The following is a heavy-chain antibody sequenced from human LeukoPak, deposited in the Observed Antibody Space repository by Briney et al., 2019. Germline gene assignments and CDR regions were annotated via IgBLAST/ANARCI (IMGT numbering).Heavy chain of an antibody. Sequence: SGTLSLTCAVYGGSFSGYYWSWIRQPPGKGLEWIGEINHSGSTNYNPSLKSRVTISVDTSENQFSLKLSSVTAADTAVYYCARVSGMGFWYWGQGTLVTVSS. CDR3: ARVSGMGFWY. V-gene: IGHV4-34*01. D-gene: IGHD1-26*01. CDR2: INHSGST. CDR1: GGSFSGYY. J-gene: IGHJ4*02.